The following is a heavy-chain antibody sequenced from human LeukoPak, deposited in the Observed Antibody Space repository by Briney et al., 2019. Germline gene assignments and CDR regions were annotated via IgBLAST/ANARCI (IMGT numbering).Heavy chain of an antibody. CDR3: ARDPDFWSGYYNFDY. V-gene: IGHV4-4*02. CDR1: GGSISSSNW. D-gene: IGHD3-3*01. J-gene: IGHJ4*02. CDR2: IYHSGST. Sequence: SGTLSLTCAVSGGSISSSNWWSWVRQPPGKGLEWIGEIYHSGSTNYNPSLKSRVTISVDTSKNQFSLKLSSVTAADTAVYYCARDPDFWSGYYNFDYWGQGTLVTVSS.